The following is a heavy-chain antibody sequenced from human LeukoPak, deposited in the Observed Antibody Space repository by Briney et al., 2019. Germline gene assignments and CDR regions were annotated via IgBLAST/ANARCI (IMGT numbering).Heavy chain of an antibody. CDR3: ARSRRQWLDFDH. J-gene: IGHJ4*02. CDR1: GFTVSSNY. CDR2: IYSGGST. Sequence: GGSLRLSCAASGFTVSSNYMSWVRQAPGKGLEWVSVIYSGGSTYYADSVKGRFTISRDNSKNTLYLQMNSLRAEDTAVYYCARSRRQWLDFDHWGQGTLVTVSS. V-gene: IGHV3-53*01. D-gene: IGHD6-19*01.